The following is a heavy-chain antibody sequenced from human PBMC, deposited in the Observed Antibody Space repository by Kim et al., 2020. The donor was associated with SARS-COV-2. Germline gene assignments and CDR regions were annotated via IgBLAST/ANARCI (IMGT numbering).Heavy chain of an antibody. CDR3: ARRVAVAGTGYYFDY. CDR2: IDPSDSYT. J-gene: IGHJ4*02. Sequence: GESLKISCKGSGYSFTSYWISWVRQMPGKGLEWMGRIDPSDSYTNYSPSFQGHVTISADKSISTAYLQWSSLKASDTAMYYCARRVAVAGTGYYFDYWGQGTLVTVSS. V-gene: IGHV5-10-1*01. D-gene: IGHD6-19*01. CDR1: GYSFTSYW.